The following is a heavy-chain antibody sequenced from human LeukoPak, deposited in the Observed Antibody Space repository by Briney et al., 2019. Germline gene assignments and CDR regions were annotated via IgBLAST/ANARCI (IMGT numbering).Heavy chain of an antibody. J-gene: IGHJ6*03. V-gene: IGHV3-7*01. Sequence: PGGSLRLSCAASGFTFSSYWMSWVRQAPGKGLEWVANIKQDGSEKYYVDSVKGRFTISRDNAKNSLYLQMNSLRAEDTAVYYCARGVAVAGMWGYYYYYMDVWGKGTTVTVSS. CDR2: IKQDGSEK. CDR3: ARGVAVAGMWGYYYYYMDV. D-gene: IGHD6-19*01. CDR1: GFTFSSYW.